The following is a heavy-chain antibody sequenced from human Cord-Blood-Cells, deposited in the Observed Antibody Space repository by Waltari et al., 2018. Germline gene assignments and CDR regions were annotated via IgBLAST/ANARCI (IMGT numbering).Heavy chain of an antibody. V-gene: IGHV4-34*01. CDR1: GGSFSGYY. CDR2: INHSGST. Sequence: QVQLQQWGAGLLKPSETLSLTCAVYGGSFSGYYWSWIRQPPGKGLEWIGEINHSGSTNYNPSLKSRVTISVVTSKNQFSLKLSSVTAADTAVYYCARGPYDSSGYYFYYWGQGTLVTVSS. D-gene: IGHD3-22*01. CDR3: ARGPYDSSGYYFYY. J-gene: IGHJ4*02.